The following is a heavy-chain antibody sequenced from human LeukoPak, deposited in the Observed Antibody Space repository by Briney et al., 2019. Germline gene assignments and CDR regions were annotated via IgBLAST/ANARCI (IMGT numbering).Heavy chain of an antibody. D-gene: IGHD2-15*01. Sequence: GGSLRLSCAASGFAFSNYRMNWVRQAPGKGLEWVSSISSSSSYIYYADSVKGRFTISRDNAKNSLYLQMNSLRAEDTAVYYCARDTRGYSREHAFDIWGQGTMVTVSS. CDR2: ISSSSSYI. CDR1: GFAFSNYR. CDR3: ARDTRGYSREHAFDI. J-gene: IGHJ3*02. V-gene: IGHV3-21*01.